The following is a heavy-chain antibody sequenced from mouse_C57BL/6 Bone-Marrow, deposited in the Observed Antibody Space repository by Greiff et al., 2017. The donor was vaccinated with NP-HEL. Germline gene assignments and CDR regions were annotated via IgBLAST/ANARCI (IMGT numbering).Heavy chain of an antibody. J-gene: IGHJ1*03. CDR3: ARNYYGSSPYWYFDV. D-gene: IGHD1-1*01. V-gene: IGHV1-64*01. CDR1: GYTFTSYW. CDR2: IHPNSGST. Sequence: QVQLQQPGAELVKPGASVKLSCKASGYTFTSYWMHWVKQRPGQGLEWIGMIHPNSGSTNYNEKLKSKDTLTVDKSSSTAYMQLSSLTSEDSAVYYCARNYYGSSPYWYFDVWGTGTTVTVSS.